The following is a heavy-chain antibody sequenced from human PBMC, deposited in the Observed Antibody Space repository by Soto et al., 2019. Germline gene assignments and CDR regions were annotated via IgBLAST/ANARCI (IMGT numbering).Heavy chain of an antibody. CDR1: CDSISIGPYS. J-gene: IGHJ4*02. CDR3: ARGAGIPMARGVQYYFDY. Sequence: LSLTFAVSCDSISIGPYSLSWIRHPPGKVLEYIGFIYHGGTTYYNPSLKRRVTVSIDTSENQFSLRLSSVTAADTAVYYCARGAGIPMARGVQYYFDYWGQGILVTVSS. D-gene: IGHD3-10*01. V-gene: IGHV4-30-2*01. CDR2: IYHGGTT.